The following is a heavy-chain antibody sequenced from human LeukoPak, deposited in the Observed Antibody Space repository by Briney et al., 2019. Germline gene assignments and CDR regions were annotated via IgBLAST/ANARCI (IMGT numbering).Heavy chain of an antibody. CDR1: GASVSSSH. J-gene: IGHJ5*02. CDR3: ERGFYEPFDR. D-gene: IGHD2/OR15-2a*01. Sequence: SETLSLTCSVSGASVSSSHWNWIRQSPGKGLEWIANVDYSGSTKYNPSLRGRGTMSLDTSKNQFHLKLESVTAADTARYFCERGFYEPFDRWGQGTLVTVSS. V-gene: IGHV4-59*02. CDR2: VDYSGST.